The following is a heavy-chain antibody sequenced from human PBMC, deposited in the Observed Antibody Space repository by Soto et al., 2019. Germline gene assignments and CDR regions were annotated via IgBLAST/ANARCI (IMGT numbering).Heavy chain of an antibody. CDR2: IYYGGST. V-gene: IGHV4-39*01. Sequence: TLSLTSTVHCCSISSSLYYWGLISAPPRQGLEQFGSIYYGGSTYYNPSLKSRVPISVDTSKNQFSLKLSSVTAADTAVYYCARFHGGYCSGGSCYVYYYYYMDVWGKGTTVTVS. CDR3: ARFHGGYCSGGSCYVYYYYYMDV. J-gene: IGHJ6*03. CDR1: CCSISSSLYY. D-gene: IGHD2-15*01.